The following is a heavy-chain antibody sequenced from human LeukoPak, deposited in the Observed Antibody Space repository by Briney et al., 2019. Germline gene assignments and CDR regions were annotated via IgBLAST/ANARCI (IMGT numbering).Heavy chain of an antibody. Sequence: SETLSLTCTVSGGSISNYYWSWIRQPPGKGLEWSGYIYYSGSTNYNPSLKSRVTISVDTSKNQFSLELSSVTAADTAVYYCARDRSEFDYWGQGTLVTVSS. CDR1: GGSISNYY. CDR2: IYYSGST. V-gene: IGHV4-59*01. J-gene: IGHJ4*02. CDR3: ARDRSEFDY.